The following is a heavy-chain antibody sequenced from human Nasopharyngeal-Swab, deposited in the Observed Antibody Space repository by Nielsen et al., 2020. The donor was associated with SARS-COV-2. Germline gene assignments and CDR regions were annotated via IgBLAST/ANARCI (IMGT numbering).Heavy chain of an antibody. Sequence: GGSLRLSCAASRFILSDYSMNWVRQAPGKGLQWVCNIRESGTITYYTESVKGRFTVSEDKAKNSMYLLMNSPREEDTAVYCCVRDYQWAFDIWGLGTTVTVSS. CDR1: RFILSDYS. CDR3: VRDYQWAFDI. CDR2: IRESGTIT. J-gene: IGHJ3*02. D-gene: IGHD1-26*01. V-gene: IGHV3-48*02.